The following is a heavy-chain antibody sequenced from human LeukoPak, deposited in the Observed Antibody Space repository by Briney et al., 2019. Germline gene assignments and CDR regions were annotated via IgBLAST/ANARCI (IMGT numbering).Heavy chain of an antibody. V-gene: IGHV3-53*01. D-gene: IGHD3-9*01. Sequence: GGSLRLSCAASGFTVSSNYMSWVRQAPGKGLEWVSVIYSGGSTYYADSVKGRFTISRDNSKNTLYLQMNSLRAEDTAVYYCARGGGVRYFDWSYREFDYWGQGTLVTVSS. CDR3: ARGGGVRYFDWSYREFDY. CDR2: IYSGGST. CDR1: GFTVSSNY. J-gene: IGHJ4*02.